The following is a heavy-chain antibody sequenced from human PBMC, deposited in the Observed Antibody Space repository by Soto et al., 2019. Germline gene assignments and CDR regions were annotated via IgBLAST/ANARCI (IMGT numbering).Heavy chain of an antibody. D-gene: IGHD3-10*01. CDR1: GGTFSSYA. J-gene: IGHJ5*02. CDR3: GGARMVSGVIKGGWFDP. V-gene: IGHV1-69*13. CDR2: IIPIFGTA. Sequence: SVKVSCKASGGTFSSYAISWVRQAPGQGLEWMGGIIPIFGTANYAQKFQGRVTITADESTSTAYMELSSLRSEDTAVYYCGGARMVSGVIKGGWFDPWGQGNLVTVSS.